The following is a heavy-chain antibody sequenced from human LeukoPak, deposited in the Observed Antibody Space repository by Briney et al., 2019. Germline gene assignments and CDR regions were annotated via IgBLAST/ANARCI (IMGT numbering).Heavy chain of an antibody. CDR1: GGTFSSYA. D-gene: IGHD5-12*01. V-gene: IGHV1-69*05. CDR2: ISPNFGTA. J-gene: IGHJ5*02. CDR3: ARDFFKRSITS. Sequence: SVKVSCKASGGTFSSYAISWVRQAPGQGLEWMGRISPNFGTANYAQKFQGRVTITTDESTSTAYMELSGLRSEDTAVYYCARDFFKRSITSWGQGTLVTVSS.